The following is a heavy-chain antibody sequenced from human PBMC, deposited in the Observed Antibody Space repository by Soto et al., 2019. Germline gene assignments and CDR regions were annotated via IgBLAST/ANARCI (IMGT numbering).Heavy chain of an antibody. V-gene: IGHV4-34*01. Sequence: SETLSLTCAVYGGSFSGYYWSWIRQPPGKGLEWIGEINHSGSTSYNPSLKSRVTISVDTSKNQFSLKLSSVTAADTAVYYCARGLSASGAAGSHFDYWGQGTLVTVSS. D-gene: IGHD6-13*01. CDR1: GGSFSGYY. CDR2: INHSGST. J-gene: IGHJ4*02. CDR3: ARGLSASGAAGSHFDY.